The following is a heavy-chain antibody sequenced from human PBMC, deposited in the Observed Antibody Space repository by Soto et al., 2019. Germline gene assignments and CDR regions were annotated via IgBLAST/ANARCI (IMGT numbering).Heavy chain of an antibody. J-gene: IGHJ3*02. CDR2: IYYSGST. CDR1: GGSISSSSYY. Sequence: SETLSLTCTVSGGSISSSSYYWGWIRQPPGKGLEWIGSIYYSGSTYYNPSLKSRVTISVDTSKNQFSLKLSSVTAADTAVFYCARHKLRPNDAFDIWGQGTMVTVSS. D-gene: IGHD4-17*01. V-gene: IGHV4-39*01. CDR3: ARHKLRPNDAFDI.